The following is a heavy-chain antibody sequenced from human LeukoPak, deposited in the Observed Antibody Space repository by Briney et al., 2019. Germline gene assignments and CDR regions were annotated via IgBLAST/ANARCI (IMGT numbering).Heavy chain of an antibody. D-gene: IGHD3-9*01. J-gene: IGHJ4*02. CDR1: GFTFSSYG. V-gene: IGHV3-30*03. Sequence: GGALRLSCAGSGFTFSSYGMHWVRQAPGKGLEGVAAISYDGSNKYYADSVKGRFTISRDNSKNTLYLQMNSLRAEDTAVYYCAIGSRYDILTASPFDYWGQGPLVTVSS. CDR3: AIGSRYDILTASPFDY. CDR2: ISYDGSNK.